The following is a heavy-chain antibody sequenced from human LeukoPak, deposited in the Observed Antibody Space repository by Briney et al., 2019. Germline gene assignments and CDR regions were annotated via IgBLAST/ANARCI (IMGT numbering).Heavy chain of an antibody. J-gene: IGHJ4*02. D-gene: IGHD3-10*01. Sequence: ALRLSCAASGCTFNTYAMGWVRQAPGKGLEWVSAISRDKTTYYADSVNGRFTISRDNSKNTLYLQMNGLRAEDTAVYYCAKSGSRVGTCDYWGQGTLVTVSS. CDR3: AKSGSRVGTCDY. CDR1: GCTFNTYA. CDR2: ISRDKTT. V-gene: IGHV3-23*01.